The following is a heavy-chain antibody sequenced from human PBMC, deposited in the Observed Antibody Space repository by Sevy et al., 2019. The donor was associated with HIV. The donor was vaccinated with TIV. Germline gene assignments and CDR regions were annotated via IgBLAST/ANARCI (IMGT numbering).Heavy chain of an antibody. CDR3: ARSPPVVVVPGAPSWFDP. J-gene: IGHJ5*02. CDR1: DGSFSGYY. Sequence: SETLSLTCAVHDGSFSGYYWNWIRQLPGKGLKWIGEINDSGITYYNPSLKSRVTISVDTSKKQFSLKLNSVTAVDSAVYFCARSPPVVVVPGAPSWFDPWGRGTLVTVST. V-gene: IGHV4-34*01. CDR2: INDSGIT. D-gene: IGHD2-2*01.